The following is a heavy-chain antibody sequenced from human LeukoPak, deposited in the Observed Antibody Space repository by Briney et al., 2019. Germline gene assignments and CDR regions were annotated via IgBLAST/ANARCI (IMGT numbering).Heavy chain of an antibody. V-gene: IGHV4-59*01. Sequence: SETLSLTCTVSGGSISSYYWSWIRQPPGKGLEWIGYIYYSGSTNYNPSLKSRVTISVDTSKNQFSLKLSSVTAADTAVYYCARVGKRYSPPDYYYYMDVWGKGATVTISS. CDR1: GGSISSYY. CDR3: ARVGKRYSPPDYYYYMDV. J-gene: IGHJ6*03. D-gene: IGHD2-15*01. CDR2: IYYSGST.